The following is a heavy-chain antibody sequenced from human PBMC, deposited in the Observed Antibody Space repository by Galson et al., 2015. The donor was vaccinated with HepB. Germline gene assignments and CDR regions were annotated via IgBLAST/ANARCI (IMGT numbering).Heavy chain of an antibody. CDR1: GLTFDDYT. CDR3: AKGGAMATIPPGN. CDR2: ISWDGGST. V-gene: IGHV3-43*01. J-gene: IGHJ4*02. D-gene: IGHD5-24*01. Sequence: FLRLSGAASGLTFDDYTMHWVRQAPGKGVEWVSLISWDGGSTYYADSVKGRFTISRDNSKNSLYLQMNSLRTEDTALYYCAKGGAMATIPPGNWGLGTLVTVSS.